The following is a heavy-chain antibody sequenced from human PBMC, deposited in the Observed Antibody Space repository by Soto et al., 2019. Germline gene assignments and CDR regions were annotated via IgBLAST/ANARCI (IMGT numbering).Heavy chain of an antibody. D-gene: IGHD6-19*01. CDR1: GFTFSSYA. CDR2: ISGSGGST. Sequence: PGGSLRLSCAASGFTFSSYAMSWVRQAPGKGLEWVSAISGSGGSTYYADSVKGRFTISRDNSKNTLYLQMNSLRAEDTAVYYFAKVRPKPRIAVAGTLPPSYWGQGTLVTVSS. J-gene: IGHJ4*02. V-gene: IGHV3-23*01. CDR3: AKVRPKPRIAVAGTLPPSY.